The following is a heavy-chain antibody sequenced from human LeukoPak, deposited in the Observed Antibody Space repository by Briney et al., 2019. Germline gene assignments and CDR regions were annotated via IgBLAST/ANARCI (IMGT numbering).Heavy chain of an antibody. J-gene: IGHJ4*02. Sequence: SETLSLTCAVSGYSISSGYYWGWIRPPPGKGLEWIGSIYHSGSTYYNPSLKSRVTISVDTSKNQFSLKLSSVTAADTAVYYCARRDDYYDSSGCFDYWGQGTLVTVSS. V-gene: IGHV4-38-2*01. CDR3: ARRDDYYDSSGCFDY. CDR2: IYHSGST. D-gene: IGHD3-22*01. CDR1: GYSISSGYY.